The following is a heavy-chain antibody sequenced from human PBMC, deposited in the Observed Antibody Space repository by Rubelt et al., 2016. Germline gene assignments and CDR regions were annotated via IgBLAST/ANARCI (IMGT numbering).Heavy chain of an antibody. J-gene: IGHJ4*02. Sequence: QVELQESGPGLVKPSETLSLICAVSGYSISSGYYWAWIRQPPGKGLEWIGSIDDSGKSDYNPSLKSRVTMSVDTSKNEFPPGLASVTAADTALYYCTGHGSSVLYGGIDYWGQGALVTVAS. V-gene: IGHV4-38-2*01. D-gene: IGHD6-19*01. CDR2: IDDSGKS. CDR1: GYSISSGYY. CDR3: TGHGSSVLYGGIDY.